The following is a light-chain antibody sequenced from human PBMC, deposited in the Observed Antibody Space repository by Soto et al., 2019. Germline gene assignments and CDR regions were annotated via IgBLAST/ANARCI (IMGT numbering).Light chain of an antibody. CDR2: YDD. Sequence: QSVLTQPPSVSGAPRQRVTISCSGSNSNIGNNEVNWYQQFPGKAPKLLIYYDDLRPSGVSARFSGSKSGASASLAISGLQSEDEAVYCCAAWDDSLNGVVFGGGTKLTVL. CDR1: NSNIGNNE. V-gene: IGLV1-36*01. J-gene: IGLJ3*02. CDR3: AAWDDSLNGVV.